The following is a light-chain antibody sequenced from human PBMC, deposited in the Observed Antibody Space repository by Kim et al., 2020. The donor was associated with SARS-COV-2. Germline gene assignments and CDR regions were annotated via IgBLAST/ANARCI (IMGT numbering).Light chain of an antibody. V-gene: IGKV1-33*01. CDR1: QDISKY. Sequence: DIQMTQSPSSLSASVGDRVTITCQASQDISKYLSWFQQKPGKAPKLLISDASDLETGVPSRFSGGGSGTHFTFTINSLQPEDIATYYCQQYDNLPYTFGQGTKLEI. CDR3: QQYDNLPYT. CDR2: DAS. J-gene: IGKJ2*01.